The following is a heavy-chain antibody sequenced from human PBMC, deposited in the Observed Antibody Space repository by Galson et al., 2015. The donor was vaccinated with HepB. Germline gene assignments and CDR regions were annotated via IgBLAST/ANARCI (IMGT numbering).Heavy chain of an antibody. CDR3: SRARGRFGELYWDY. J-gene: IGHJ4*02. V-gene: IGHV1-2*02. Sequence: SCKASGYTFTDYYIHWVRQAPGRGLEWMGWINPKTGGTNYAQRLPGRATLTRDTSISTTYMEVKRLRSDDTAVYYCSRARGRFGELYWDYWGQGSLVTVSS. CDR2: INPKTGGT. CDR1: GYTFTDYY. D-gene: IGHD3-10*01.